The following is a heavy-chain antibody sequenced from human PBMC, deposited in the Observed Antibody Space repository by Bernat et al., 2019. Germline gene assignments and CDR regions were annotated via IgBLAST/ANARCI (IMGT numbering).Heavy chain of an antibody. Sequence: EVQLVESGGGLVQPGRSLRLSCAASGFTFDDYAMHWVRQAPGKGLEWVSGISWNSGSGGSTYYADSVKGRFTISRDNSKNTLYLQMNSLRAEDTAVYYCAIGPLRSQQDGDYWGQGTLVTVSS. CDR2: ISWNSGSGGST. CDR3: AIGPLRSQQDGDY. J-gene: IGHJ4*02. CDR1: GFTFDDYA. V-gene: IGHV3-23*04. D-gene: IGHD5-24*01.